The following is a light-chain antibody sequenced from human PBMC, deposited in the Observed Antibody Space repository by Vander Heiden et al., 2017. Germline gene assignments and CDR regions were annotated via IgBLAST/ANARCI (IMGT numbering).Light chain of an antibody. CDR2: AAS. CDR1: QSISSY. CDR3: QQSYSTPIFT. Sequence: DIQMTQSPSSLSASVGDRVTITCRASQSISSYLNWYQQKPGKAPKLLIYAASSLQSGVPSRFSGSGSGTDFTLTISRLQPEDFATYYCQQSYSTPIFTFGPGTKVDIK. V-gene: IGKV1-39*01. J-gene: IGKJ3*01.